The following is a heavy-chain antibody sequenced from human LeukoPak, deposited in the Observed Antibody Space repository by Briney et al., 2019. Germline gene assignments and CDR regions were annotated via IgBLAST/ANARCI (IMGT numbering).Heavy chain of an antibody. V-gene: IGHV3-30*03. J-gene: IGHJ4*02. D-gene: IGHD2-8*01. Sequence: GGSLRLSCAASGFTFSSYEMNWVRQAPGKGLEWVTLISYDGSTKYYSDSVKGRFTISRDNSKNTLYLQMNSLRAEDTAIYYCARRAGVCSHPYDYWGQGTLVTVSS. CDR3: ARRAGVCSHPYDY. CDR1: GFTFSSYE. CDR2: ISYDGSTK.